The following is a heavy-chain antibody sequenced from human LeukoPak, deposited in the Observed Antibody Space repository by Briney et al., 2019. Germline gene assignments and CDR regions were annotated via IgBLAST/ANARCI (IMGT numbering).Heavy chain of an antibody. CDR3: ARVRGTYYYDSSGPSPYYFDY. CDR1: GGSFSGYY. CDR2: INHSGST. D-gene: IGHD3-22*01. J-gene: IGHJ4*02. V-gene: IGHV4-34*01. Sequence: PSETLSLTCAVYGGSFSGYYWSWIRQPPGKGLEWIGEINHSGSTNYNPSLKSRVTMSVDTSKNQFSLKLSSVTAADTAVYYCARVRGTYYYDSSGPSPYYFDYWGQGTLVTVSS.